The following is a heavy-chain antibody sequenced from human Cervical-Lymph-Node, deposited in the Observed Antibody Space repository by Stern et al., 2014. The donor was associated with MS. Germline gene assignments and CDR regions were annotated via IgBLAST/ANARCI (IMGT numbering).Heavy chain of an antibody. J-gene: IGHJ3*02. Sequence: QMQLVQSGAEVKKPGASVKVSCKASGYTFTGYYMHWVRQAPGQGLEWMGRINPNSGGTNYAQKFQGRVTMTRDTSISTAYMELSRLRSDDTAVYYCARGLPGYSSEDAFDIWGQGTMVTVSS. V-gene: IGHV1-2*06. D-gene: IGHD6-25*01. CDR1: GYTFTGYY. CDR3: ARGLPGYSSEDAFDI. CDR2: INPNSGGT.